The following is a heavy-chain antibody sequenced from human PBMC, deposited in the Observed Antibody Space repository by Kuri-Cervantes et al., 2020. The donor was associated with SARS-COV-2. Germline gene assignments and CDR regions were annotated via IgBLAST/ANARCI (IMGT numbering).Heavy chain of an antibody. CDR2: ISAYNGNT. Sequence: ASVKVSCKASGYTFTSYGISWVRQAPGQGLEWMGWISAYNGNTNYAQKLQGRVTMTTDTSTSTAYMEMSRLRSDDTAVYYCARASNDFWSGNYFDYWGQGPLVAVSS. D-gene: IGHD3-3*01. J-gene: IGHJ4*02. V-gene: IGHV1-18*01. CDR3: ARASNDFWSGNYFDY. CDR1: GYTFTSYG.